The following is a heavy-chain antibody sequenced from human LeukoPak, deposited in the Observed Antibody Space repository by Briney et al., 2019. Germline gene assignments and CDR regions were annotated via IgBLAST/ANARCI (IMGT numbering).Heavy chain of an antibody. V-gene: IGHV3-30*03. D-gene: IGHD4-17*01. J-gene: IGHJ4*02. CDR2: ISYDGSNK. CDR1: GFTFSSYG. CDR3: ASTVTTEIGFDY. Sequence: GRSLRLSCAASGFTFSSYGMHWVRQAPGKGLEWVAVISYDGSNKYYADSVKGRFTISRDNSKNTLYLQMNSLRAEDTAVYYCASTVTTEIGFDYWGRGTLVTVSS.